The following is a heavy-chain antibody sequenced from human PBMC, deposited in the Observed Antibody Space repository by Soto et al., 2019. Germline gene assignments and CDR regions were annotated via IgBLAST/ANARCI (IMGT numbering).Heavy chain of an antibody. D-gene: IGHD1-26*01. CDR2: ISYDGSNK. CDR1: GFTFSSYA. Sequence: GSLRLSCAASGFTFSSYAMHWVRQAPGKGLEWVAVISYDGSNKYYADSVKGRFTISGDNSKNTLYLQMNSLRAEDTAVYYCAREYDGDVVGATVYYYYGMDVWGQGTTVTVSS. J-gene: IGHJ6*02. V-gene: IGHV3-30-3*01. CDR3: AREYDGDVVGATVYYYYGMDV.